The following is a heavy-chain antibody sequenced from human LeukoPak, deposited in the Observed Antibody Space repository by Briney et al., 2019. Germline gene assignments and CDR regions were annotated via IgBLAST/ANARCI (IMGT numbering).Heavy chain of an antibody. Sequence: GGSLRLSCAASGFTFSTYIMNWVRQAPGKGLEWASSISSGSSYICYADSVKGRFTISRDNAKNSLYLQMNSLRPEDTAVYYCARVPGDYWGQGTLVTVSS. V-gene: IGHV3-21*01. D-gene: IGHD3-10*01. J-gene: IGHJ4*02. CDR3: ARVPGDY. CDR2: ISSGSSYI. CDR1: GFTFSTYI.